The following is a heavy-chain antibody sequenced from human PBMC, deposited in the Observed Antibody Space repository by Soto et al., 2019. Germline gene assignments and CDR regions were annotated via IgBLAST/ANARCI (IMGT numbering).Heavy chain of an antibody. CDR2: IYYSGST. J-gene: IGHJ4*02. D-gene: IGHD1-26*01. Sequence: SETLSLTCTVSGGSISSSSYYWGWIRQPPGKGLEWIGSIYYSGSTYYNPSLKSRVTISVDTSKNQFSLKLSSVTAADTAVYYCATQELNGDYFDYWGQGTLVTVSS. CDR1: GGSISSSSYY. CDR3: ATQELNGDYFDY. V-gene: IGHV4-39*01.